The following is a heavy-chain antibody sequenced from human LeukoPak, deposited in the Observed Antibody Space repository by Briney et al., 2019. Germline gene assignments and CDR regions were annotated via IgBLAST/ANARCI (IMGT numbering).Heavy chain of an antibody. J-gene: IGHJ5*02. CDR2: TNPNSGNT. V-gene: IGHV1-8*01. CDR1: GYTFTSYD. CDR3: ARDNSVRDEAWWFNP. D-gene: IGHD5-24*01. Sequence: ASVKVSCKASGYTFTSYDINWVRQATGQGLKWMGWTNPNSGNTGYAQKFQGRVTMTRNTSISTAYMELSSLRSEDTAVYYCARDNSVRDEAWWFNPWGQGTLVTVSS.